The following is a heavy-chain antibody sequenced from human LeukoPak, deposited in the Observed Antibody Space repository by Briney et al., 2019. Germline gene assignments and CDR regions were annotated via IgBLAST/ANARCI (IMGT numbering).Heavy chain of an antibody. CDR1: GGSFSGYY. D-gene: IGHD3-10*01. Sequence: SETLSLTCAVYGGSFSGYYWSWIRQPPGKGLEWIGEINHSGSTNYNPSLKSRVTISVDTSKNQFSLKLSSVTAADTAVYYRARGRRYYGSGTNNYYYYGMDVWGQGTTVTVSS. V-gene: IGHV4-34*01. CDR2: INHSGST. CDR3: ARGRRYYGSGTNNYYYYGMDV. J-gene: IGHJ6*02.